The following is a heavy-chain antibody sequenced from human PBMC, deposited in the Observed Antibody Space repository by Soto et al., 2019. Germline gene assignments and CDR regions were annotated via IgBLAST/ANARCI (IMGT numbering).Heavy chain of an antibody. CDR2: IYWDDDK. Sequence: QITLKESGPTLVRPAQTLTLTCGFSGFSLSSYGMGVAWIRQPPGKALEWLALIYWDDDKRYSPSPKDRLAISKDTSSNQVVLTLTNMAPGDRATYFCAHAGDYDLLTFDHWGPGTLVTVSS. CDR1: GFSLSSYGMG. CDR3: AHAGDYDLLTFDH. J-gene: IGHJ4*02. D-gene: IGHD4-17*01. V-gene: IGHV2-5*02.